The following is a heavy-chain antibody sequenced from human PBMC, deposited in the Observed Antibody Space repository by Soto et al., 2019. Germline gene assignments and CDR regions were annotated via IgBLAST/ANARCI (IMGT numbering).Heavy chain of an antibody. V-gene: IGHV3-23*01. CDR3: AKIAAAGDAFDF. D-gene: IGHD6-13*01. CDR1: GFTFSSYA. Sequence: EVQLLESGGGLVQPGGSLRRSCAASGFTFSSYAMSWVRQAPGKGLEWVSAMSGSGGSTYYADSVKGRFTISRDNSKNTLYLQMNSRRADDTAVYYCAKIAAAGDAFDFWGQGTMVTVSS. J-gene: IGHJ3*01. CDR2: MSGSGGST.